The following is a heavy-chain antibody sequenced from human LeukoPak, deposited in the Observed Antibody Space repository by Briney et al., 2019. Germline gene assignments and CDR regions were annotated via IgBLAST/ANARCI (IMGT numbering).Heavy chain of an antibody. CDR2: ITGSGGKT. J-gene: IGHJ5*02. D-gene: IGHD6-19*01. CDR3: ARGYSSLVP. V-gene: IGHV3-48*03. Sequence: GGSLRPSRAASGFISSTYQMNWVRQAPGRGLEWLSYITGSGGKTYYADSVKGRFTISRDNANKLLFLHMNSLRAEDTAVYYCARGYSSLVPRGQGTLVTVSS. CDR1: GFISSTYQ.